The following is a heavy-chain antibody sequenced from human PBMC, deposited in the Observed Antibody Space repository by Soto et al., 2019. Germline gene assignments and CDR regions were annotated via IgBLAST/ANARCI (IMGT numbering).Heavy chain of an antibody. CDR2: ISSSSSYI. Sequence: EVQLVESGGGLVKPGGSLRLSCAASGFTFSSYSMNWVRQAPGKGLEWVSSISSSSSYIYYADSVKGRFTISRDNAKNSLYLHMNSLRAEDTAVYYCARDRRDGYNFDYWGQGTLVTVSS. CDR1: GFTFSSYS. V-gene: IGHV3-21*01. CDR3: ARDRRDGYNFDY. J-gene: IGHJ4*02. D-gene: IGHD5-12*01.